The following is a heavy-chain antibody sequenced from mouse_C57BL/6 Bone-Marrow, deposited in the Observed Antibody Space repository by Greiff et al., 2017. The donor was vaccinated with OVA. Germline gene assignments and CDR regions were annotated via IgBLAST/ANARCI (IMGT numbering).Heavy chain of an antibody. CDR2: ISYSGST. V-gene: IGHV3-1*01. Sequence: EVKLMESGPGMVKPSQSLSLTCTVTGYSITSGYDWHWIRHFPGNKLEWMGYISYSGSTNYNPSLKSRISITHDTSKKHFFLKLNSVTTEDTATYYCARRYYGSRVLGGCDVWGTGTTVTVSS. CDR3: ARRYYGSRVLGGCDV. CDR1: GYSITSGYD. D-gene: IGHD1-1*01. J-gene: IGHJ1*03.